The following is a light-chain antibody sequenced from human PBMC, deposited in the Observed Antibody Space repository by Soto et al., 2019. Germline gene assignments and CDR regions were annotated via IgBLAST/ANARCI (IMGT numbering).Light chain of an antibody. V-gene: IGKV1-8*01. CDR2: AAS. CDR3: QQYYSYPLT. Sequence: AIRMTQSPSSLSASTGDRVTITCRASQGISSYLAWYQQKPGKAPKLLIYAASTLQSGVPSRFSGSGSGTDFTLTISCLQSEDFATYYCQQYYSYPLTFGGGNKVAIK. CDR1: QGISSY. J-gene: IGKJ4*01.